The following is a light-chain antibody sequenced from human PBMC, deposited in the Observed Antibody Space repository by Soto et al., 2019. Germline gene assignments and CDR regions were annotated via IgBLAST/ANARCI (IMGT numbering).Light chain of an antibody. CDR3: QQANSFPLT. CDR2: VAS. CDR1: QDISSW. Sequence: DIQMTQSPSSVSASVGDRVTITCRASQDISSWLAWYQQKPGKAPKLPIYVASSLQTGVPSRFSGSGSGTDFTLTISSLQPEEFATDYCQQANSFPLTFGGGTKVESK. J-gene: IGKJ4*01. V-gene: IGKV1-12*01.